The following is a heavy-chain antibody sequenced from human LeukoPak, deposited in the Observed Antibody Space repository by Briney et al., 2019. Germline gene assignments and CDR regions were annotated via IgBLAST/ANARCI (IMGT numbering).Heavy chain of an antibody. CDR1: GGSFSGYY. V-gene: IGHV4-34*01. CDR2: INHSGST. Sequence: PSETLSLTCAVYGGSFSGYYWSWIRQPPGKGLEWIGEINHSGSTNYNPSLKSRVTISVDTSKNQFSLKLSSVTAADTAVYYCARGRGYCSSTSCYSYYYYMDVWGKGTTVTVSS. CDR3: ARGRGYCSSTSCYSYYYYMDV. D-gene: IGHD2-2*02. J-gene: IGHJ6*03.